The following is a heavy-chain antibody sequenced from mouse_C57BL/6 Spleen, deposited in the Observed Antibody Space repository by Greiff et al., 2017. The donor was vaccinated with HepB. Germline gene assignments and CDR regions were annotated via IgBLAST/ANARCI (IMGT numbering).Heavy chain of an antibody. V-gene: IGHV1-82*01. CDR1: GYAFSSSW. D-gene: IGHD1-1*01. Sequence: VKLQESGPELVKPGASVKISCKASGYAFSSSWMNWVKQRPGKGLEWIGRIYPGDGDTNYNGKFKGKATLTADKSSSTAYMQLSSLTSEDSAVYFCASDYGSSRYYFDYWGQGTTLTVSS. J-gene: IGHJ2*01. CDR3: ASDYGSSRYYFDY. CDR2: IYPGDGDT.